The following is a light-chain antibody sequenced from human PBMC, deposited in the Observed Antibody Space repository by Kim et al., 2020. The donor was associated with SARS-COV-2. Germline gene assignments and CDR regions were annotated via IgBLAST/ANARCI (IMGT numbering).Light chain of an antibody. Sequence: RATISCARSTSTIDHVSAVHWYQHLPGTAPNLLFFRNSDRPSGVPDRFSGSKSGTSASLAITELQAEDEADYYCQSYDSSLSSYVFGPGTKVTVL. J-gene: IGLJ1*01. V-gene: IGLV1-40*01. CDR1: TSTIDHVSA. CDR2: RNS. CDR3: QSYDSSLSSYV.